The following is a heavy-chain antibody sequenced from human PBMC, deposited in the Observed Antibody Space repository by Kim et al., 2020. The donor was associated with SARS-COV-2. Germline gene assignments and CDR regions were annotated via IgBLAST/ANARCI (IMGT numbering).Heavy chain of an antibody. D-gene: IGHD4-17*01. J-gene: IGHJ4*02. V-gene: IGHV3-48*02. CDR3: ARDQNDYGDSHTLDY. Sequence: SVKGRITISRDNAKNSLYLQMNSLRDEDTAVYYCARDQNDYGDSHTLDYWGQGTLVTVSS.